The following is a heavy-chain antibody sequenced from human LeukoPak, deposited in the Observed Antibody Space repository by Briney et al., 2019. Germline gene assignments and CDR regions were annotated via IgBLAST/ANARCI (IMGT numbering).Heavy chain of an antibody. CDR2: IKQDGSAK. CDR3: ARGSNSSSFRYYFDN. CDR1: GFTFSTYW. D-gene: IGHD6-6*01. Sequence: PGGSLRLSCAASGFTFSTYWMGWVRQAPGKGLEWVANIKQDGSAKYYVDSVKGRFTISRDNAENSLYLQMNSLRAEDTAVYYCARGSNSSSFRYYFDNWGQGTLVTVSS. J-gene: IGHJ4*02. V-gene: IGHV3-7*01.